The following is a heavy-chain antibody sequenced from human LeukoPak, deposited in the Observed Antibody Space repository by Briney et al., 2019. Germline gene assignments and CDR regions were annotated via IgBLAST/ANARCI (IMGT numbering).Heavy chain of an antibody. J-gene: IGHJ6*03. CDR1: GYTFTAYF. CDR2: INPTSGGT. CDR3: ARDQSLLWFGDTGYMDV. D-gene: IGHD3-10*01. V-gene: IGHV1-2*02. Sequence: GASVKVSCKASGYTFTAYFMHWVRQAPGQGLEWMGWINPTSGGTNYAQKFQGRVTMTRDTSISTAYLELSGLRSDDTAVYYCARDQSLLWFGDTGYMDVWGKGTTVTISS.